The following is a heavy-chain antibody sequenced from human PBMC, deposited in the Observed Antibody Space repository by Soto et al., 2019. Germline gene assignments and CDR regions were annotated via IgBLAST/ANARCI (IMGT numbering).Heavy chain of an antibody. V-gene: IGHV3-21*02. CDR1: GFTFSRYG. CDR3: ARDPSEGRVGNWFES. CDR2: ISSSTSYV. Sequence: EVQLVESGGGLVKPGGSLRLSCAASGFTFSRYGMNWLRQAPGKGLEWVVSISSSTSYVYYADSVKGRFSNSRDNAKNILDLEMYGLRTEDTAVYYCARDPSEGRVGNWFESWGQGTLVTVSS. J-gene: IGHJ5*01. D-gene: IGHD2-2*01.